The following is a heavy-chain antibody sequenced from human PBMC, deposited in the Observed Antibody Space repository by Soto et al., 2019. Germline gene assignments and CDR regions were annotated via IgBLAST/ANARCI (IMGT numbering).Heavy chain of an antibody. CDR3: ATSDYDSSGYYGGFDY. CDR2: ISYSGST. D-gene: IGHD3-22*01. V-gene: IGHV4-31*03. J-gene: IGHJ4*02. CDR1: GGSINSGGYY. Sequence: PSETLSLTCTISGGSINSGGYYWSWIRQHPGKGLEWIGYISYSGSTYYNPSLKSRVTISVDTSKNQLSLKLSSVTAADTAVYYCATSDYDSSGYYGGFDYWGQGTLVTVAS.